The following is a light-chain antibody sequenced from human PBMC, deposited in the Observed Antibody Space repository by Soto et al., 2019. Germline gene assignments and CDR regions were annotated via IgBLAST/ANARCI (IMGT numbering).Light chain of an antibody. J-gene: IGKJ2*01. CDR3: QQYNSYPFT. CDR2: KAS. V-gene: IGKV1-5*03. Sequence: DIQMTQSPSTLSASVGDRVTITCRASQTITSWLAWYQQKPGKAPKLLIYKASSLESGVPSRFSGSGSGTEFTLTISSLQPDDFATYYCQQYNSYPFTFGQGTKLEIK. CDR1: QTITSW.